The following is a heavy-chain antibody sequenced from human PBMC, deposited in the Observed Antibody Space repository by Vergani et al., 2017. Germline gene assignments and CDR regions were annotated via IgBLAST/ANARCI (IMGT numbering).Heavy chain of an antibody. CDR1: GDSVISTDYH. CDR3: ASKRGACRAAYCHSYDF. CDR2: MDNSGRP. Sequence: QVQLQESGPGLVKPSETLSLTCTVSGDSVISTDYHWGWIRQPPEKGLGWIGSMDNSGRPSYNPSLESRIPLSFETPKNQFSLRLTYVTAADTAVYYCASKRGACRAAYCHSYDFWGPGTLVGVSS. D-gene: IGHD2-15*01. V-gene: IGHV4-39*01. J-gene: IGHJ4*02.